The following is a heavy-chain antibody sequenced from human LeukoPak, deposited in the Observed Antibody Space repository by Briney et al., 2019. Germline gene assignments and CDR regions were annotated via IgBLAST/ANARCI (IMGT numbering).Heavy chain of an antibody. CDR3: ARLPTDRTIIDY. V-gene: IGHV4-34*01. Sequence: SETLSLTCAVYGGSFSGYYWSWIRQPPGKGLEWIGEINHSGSTNYNPSLKSRVTISVDTSKNQFSLKLSSVTAADTAVYYCARLPTDRTIIDYWGQGTLVTVSS. D-gene: IGHD1-14*01. CDR1: GGSFSGYY. J-gene: IGHJ4*02. CDR2: INHSGST.